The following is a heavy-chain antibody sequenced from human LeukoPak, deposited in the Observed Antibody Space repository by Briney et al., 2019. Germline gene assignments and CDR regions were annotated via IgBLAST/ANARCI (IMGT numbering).Heavy chain of an antibody. J-gene: IGHJ6*03. CDR2: MNPSSGNT. CDR1: GYTFTTYD. V-gene: IGHV1-8*03. CDR3: ARGHANYYYYYMDV. Sequence: GASVKVSCKASGYTFTTYDINWVRQGPGQGLEWMGWMNPSSGNTGYAQKFQGRVTITRNTSISTAYMELSSLRSEDTAVYYCARGHANYYYYYMDVWGKGTTVTVSS.